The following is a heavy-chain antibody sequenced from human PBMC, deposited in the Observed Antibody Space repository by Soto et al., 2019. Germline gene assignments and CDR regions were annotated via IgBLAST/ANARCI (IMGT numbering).Heavy chain of an antibody. J-gene: IGHJ6*02. CDR2: ISYDGSNK. Sequence: AGGSLRLSCAASGFTFSSYAMHWVRQAPGKGLEWVAVISYDGSNKYYADSVKGRFTISRDNSKNTLYLQMNSLRAEDTAVYYCARGGYDWENYYGMDVWGQGTTVTVSS. V-gene: IGHV3-30-3*01. D-gene: IGHD5-12*01. CDR3: ARGGYDWENYYGMDV. CDR1: GFTFSSYA.